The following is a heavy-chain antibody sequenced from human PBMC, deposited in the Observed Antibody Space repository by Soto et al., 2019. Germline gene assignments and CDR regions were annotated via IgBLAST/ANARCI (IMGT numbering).Heavy chain of an antibody. J-gene: IGHJ6*02. V-gene: IGHV3-30*18. D-gene: IGHD4-17*01. CDR1: GFTFSSYG. Sequence: QVQLAESGGGVVQPGRSLRLSCAASGFTFSSYGMHWVRQAPGKGLEWVAVISYDGSNKYYADSVKGRFTISRDNSKNTLYLQMNSLRAEDTAVYYCAKDYGDYYYYGMDVWGQGTTVTVSS. CDR2: ISYDGSNK. CDR3: AKDYGDYYYYGMDV.